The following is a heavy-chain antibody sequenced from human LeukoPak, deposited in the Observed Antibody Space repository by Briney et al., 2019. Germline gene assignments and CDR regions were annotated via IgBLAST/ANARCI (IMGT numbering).Heavy chain of an antibody. CDR3: ARRPLRGGTMVRGVLRVSWFDP. CDR2: MNPNSGNT. Sequence: GASVKVSCKAPGYTFTSYDINWVRQATGQGLEWMGWMNPNSGNTGYAQKFQGRVTMTRNTSISTAYMELSSLRSEDTAVYYCARRPLRGGTMVRGVLRVSWFDPWGQGTLVTVSS. CDR1: GYTFTSYD. D-gene: IGHD3-10*01. V-gene: IGHV1-8*01. J-gene: IGHJ5*02.